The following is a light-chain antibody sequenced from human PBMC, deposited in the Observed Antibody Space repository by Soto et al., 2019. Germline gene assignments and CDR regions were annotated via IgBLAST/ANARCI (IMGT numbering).Light chain of an antibody. Sequence: DIQMTQSPSTLSASVGDRVTITCRASQGIRNDLVWYQQKPGKAPKLLIYDASSLESGVPSRFSGSGSGTEFTLTINSLQPDDYATYYCQQYNSYSWTFGHGTKVDIK. J-gene: IGKJ1*01. CDR2: DAS. V-gene: IGKV1-5*01. CDR3: QQYNSYSWT. CDR1: QGIRND.